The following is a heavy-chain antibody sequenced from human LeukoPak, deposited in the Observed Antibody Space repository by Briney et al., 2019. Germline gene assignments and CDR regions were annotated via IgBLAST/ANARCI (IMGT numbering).Heavy chain of an antibody. CDR1: GFTFSSYA. J-gene: IGHJ2*01. V-gene: IGHV3-23*01. Sequence: GGSLRLSCAASGFTFSSYAMSWVRQAPGKGLEWVSAISGSGGSTYYADSVKGRFTISRDNAKNSLYLQMNSLRAEDTALYYCAKDLTPAGRYFHLWGRGTLVTVSS. D-gene: IGHD3-9*01. CDR2: ISGSGGST. CDR3: AKDLTPAGRYFHL.